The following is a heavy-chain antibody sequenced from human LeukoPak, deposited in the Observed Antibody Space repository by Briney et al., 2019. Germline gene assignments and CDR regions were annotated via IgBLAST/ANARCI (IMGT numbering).Heavy chain of an antibody. Sequence: VASVKVSCKASGYTFTSYGISWVRQAPGQGLEWMGWISAYNGNTNYAQKLQGRVTMTTDTSTSTAYMELSSLRSDDTAVYYCARSGTLLWFGESYYGMDVWGQGTTVTVSS. CDR3: ARSGTLLWFGESYYGMDV. V-gene: IGHV1-18*01. CDR2: ISAYNGNT. CDR1: GYTFTSYG. J-gene: IGHJ6*02. D-gene: IGHD3-10*01.